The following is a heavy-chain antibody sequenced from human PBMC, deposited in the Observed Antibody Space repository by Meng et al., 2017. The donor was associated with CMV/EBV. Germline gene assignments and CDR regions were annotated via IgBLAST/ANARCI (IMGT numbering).Heavy chain of an antibody. Sequence: GESLKISCAASGFTFSSYWMSLVRPAPGKGLEWVANIKQDGSEKYYVDSVKGRFTISRDNAKNSMYLQMNSLRAEDTAVYYCARDRGYSYSDYWGQGTLVTVSS. CDR2: IKQDGSEK. CDR1: GFTFSSYW. V-gene: IGHV3-7*01. CDR3: ARDRGYSYSDY. J-gene: IGHJ4*02. D-gene: IGHD5-18*01.